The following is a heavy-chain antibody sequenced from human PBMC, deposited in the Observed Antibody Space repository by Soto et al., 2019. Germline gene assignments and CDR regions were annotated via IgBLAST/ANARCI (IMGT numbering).Heavy chain of an antibody. Sequence: GGSLRLSCAASGFTFSSYAMSWVRQAPGKGLEWVSAISGSGGSTYYADSVKGRFTISRDNSKNTLYLQMNSLRAEDTAVYYCAKDRPNGPYYYYYYMDVWGKGTTVTVSS. V-gene: IGHV3-23*01. D-gene: IGHD2-8*01. J-gene: IGHJ6*03. CDR3: AKDRPNGPYYYYYYMDV. CDR1: GFTFSSYA. CDR2: ISGSGGST.